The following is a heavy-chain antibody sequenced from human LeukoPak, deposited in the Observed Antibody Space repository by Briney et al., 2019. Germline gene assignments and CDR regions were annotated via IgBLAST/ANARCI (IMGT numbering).Heavy chain of an antibody. J-gene: IGHJ4*02. D-gene: IGHD2-2*01. CDR2: VSHDGSHS. Sequence: GGSLRLSCTASGFTLSSFWMTWVRQAPEKGPEWVASVSHDGSHSYYVDSVKGRFTISRDNAKNSLYLQMNSLRAEDTAMYYCATYFRSAFGSGPNCPTTRFDYWGQGTLATVSS. V-gene: IGHV3-7*01. CDR1: GFTLSSFW. CDR3: ATYFRSAFGSGPNCPTTRFDY.